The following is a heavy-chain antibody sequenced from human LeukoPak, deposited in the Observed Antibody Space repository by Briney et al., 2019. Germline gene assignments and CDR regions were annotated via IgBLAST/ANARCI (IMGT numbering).Heavy chain of an antibody. Sequence: SETLSLTCTDSGGSITSSSYYWGWLRQPPGKGLEWIGSIYYSGSTYYNPSLQNRVTISLDTSKNQFSLNLNSVTASDTAVYYCATSGGYCGSTTCHTTWFAPWGQGTLVTVSS. CDR3: ATSGGYCGSTTCHTTWFAP. J-gene: IGHJ5*02. CDR1: GGSITSSSYY. V-gene: IGHV4-39*07. CDR2: IYYSGST. D-gene: IGHD2-2*01.